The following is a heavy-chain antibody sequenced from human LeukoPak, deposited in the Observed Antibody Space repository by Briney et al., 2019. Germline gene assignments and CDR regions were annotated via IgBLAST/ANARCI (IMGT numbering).Heavy chain of an antibody. CDR1: GFTFSSYS. V-gene: IGHV3-48*04. Sequence: GGSLRLSCAASGFTFSSYSMNWVRQAPGKGLEWVSYISSSGSTIYYADSVKSRFTISRDNAKNSLYLQMNSLRAEDTAVYYCARDMYYDSSGYYGYFDYWGQGTLVTVSS. D-gene: IGHD3-22*01. CDR3: ARDMYYDSSGYYGYFDY. CDR2: ISSSGSTI. J-gene: IGHJ4*02.